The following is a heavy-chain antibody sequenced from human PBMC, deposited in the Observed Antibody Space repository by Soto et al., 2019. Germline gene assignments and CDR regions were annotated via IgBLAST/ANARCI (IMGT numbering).Heavy chain of an antibody. Sequence: SLNVYCKASGGTFDNYAVSCVRQAPGQGLEWMGGIIPMFETVNYAQRFQGRLTIAADESTSTAYMELTSLTSADTAIYFCARGLRTGNYGMDVWGQGTTVTVSS. CDR3: ARGLRTGNYGMDV. J-gene: IGHJ6*02. D-gene: IGHD2-15*01. CDR2: IIPMFETV. V-gene: IGHV1-69*13. CDR1: GGTFDNYA.